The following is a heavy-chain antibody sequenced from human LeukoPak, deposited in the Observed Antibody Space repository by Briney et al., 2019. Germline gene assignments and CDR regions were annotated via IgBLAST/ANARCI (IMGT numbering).Heavy chain of an antibody. D-gene: IGHD3-10*01. J-gene: IGHJ6*03. CDR3: ASSYGSGSGYYYYYYMDV. Sequence: ASVQVSCKASGGTFSSYAISWVRQAPGQGLEWMGGIIPIFGTANYAQKFQGRVTITTDESTSTAYMELSSLRSEDTAVYYCASSYGSGSGYYYYYYMDVWDKGTTVTVSS. V-gene: IGHV1-69*05. CDR1: GGTFSSYA. CDR2: IIPIFGTA.